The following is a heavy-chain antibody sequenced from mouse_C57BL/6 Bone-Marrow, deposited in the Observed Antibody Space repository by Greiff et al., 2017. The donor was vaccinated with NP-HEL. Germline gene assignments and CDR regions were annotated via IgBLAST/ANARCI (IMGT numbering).Heavy chain of an antibody. V-gene: IGHV1-15*01. CDR1: GYTFTDYE. CDR2: IDPESGGT. Sequence: QVQLQQSGAELVRPGASVTLSCTASGYTFTDYEMRWVKQTPVHGLEWIGAIDPESGGTAYNQTFMGKALLTADESSSTAYLELRGLTSEDSAVYYCTRWGLRLYYSDYWGQGTTLTVSA. J-gene: IGHJ2*01. CDR3: TRWGLRLYYSDY. D-gene: IGHD1-1*01.